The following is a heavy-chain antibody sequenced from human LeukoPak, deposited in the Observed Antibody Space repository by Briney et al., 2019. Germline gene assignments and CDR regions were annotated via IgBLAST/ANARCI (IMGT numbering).Heavy chain of an antibody. J-gene: IGHJ4*02. CDR3: AKDRRFLEPKGGFDY. D-gene: IGHD3-3*01. CDR1: GFTFSSYA. Sequence: GGSLRLSCAASGFTFSSYAMSWVRQAPGKGLEGVSAISGSGGSTYYADSVKGRFTISRDNSKNTLYLQMNSLRAEDTAVYYCAKDRRFLEPKGGFDYWGQGTLVTVSS. V-gene: IGHV3-23*01. CDR2: ISGSGGST.